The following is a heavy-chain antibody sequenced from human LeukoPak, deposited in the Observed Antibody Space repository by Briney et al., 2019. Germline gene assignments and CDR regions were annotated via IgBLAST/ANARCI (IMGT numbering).Heavy chain of an antibody. D-gene: IGHD1-26*01. CDR3: ARVESGSFFNAFDI. CDR2: IIPILGTA. J-gene: IGHJ3*02. V-gene: IGHV1-69*05. Sequence: SVKVSCKASGGTFSSYAISWVRQAPGQGLEWMGGIIPILGTANYAQKFQGRVTITTDESTSTAYMELSSLRSEDTAVYYCARVESGSFFNAFDIWGQGTMVTVSS. CDR1: GGTFSSYA.